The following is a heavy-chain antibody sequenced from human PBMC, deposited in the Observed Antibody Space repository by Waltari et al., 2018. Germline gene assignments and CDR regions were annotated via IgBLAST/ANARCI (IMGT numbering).Heavy chain of an antibody. V-gene: IGHV3-33*01. Sequence: QVQLVESGGGVVQPGRSPRLSCAASGFDFRGYVMHWVRQAPGKGLEWVAVIWYDGRYEYYADSVKGRFTISRDNSKDTLYLQMNSLRAEDTAVYYCARDFASTYFFDYWGQGTLVTVSS. CDR3: ARDFASTYFFDY. CDR2: IWYDGRYE. CDR1: GFDFRGYV. J-gene: IGHJ4*02.